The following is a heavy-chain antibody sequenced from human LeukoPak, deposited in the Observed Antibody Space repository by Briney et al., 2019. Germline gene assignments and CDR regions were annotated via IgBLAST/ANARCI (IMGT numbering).Heavy chain of an antibody. D-gene: IGHD3-22*01. J-gene: IGHJ4*02. CDR1: GYTFTSYG. CDR3: ARAALVVVILTHFDY. V-gene: IGHV1-18*01. Sequence: KISCKASGYTFTSYGISWVRQAPGQGLEWMGWISAYNGNTNYAQKLQGRVTMTTDTSTSTAYMELRSLRSDDTAVYYCARAALVVVILTHFDYWGQGTLVTVSS. CDR2: ISAYNGNT.